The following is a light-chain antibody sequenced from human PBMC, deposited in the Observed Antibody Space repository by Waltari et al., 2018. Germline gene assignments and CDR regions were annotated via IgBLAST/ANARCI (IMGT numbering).Light chain of an antibody. V-gene: IGKV3-11*01. Sequence: IVLTRSPATLSLSPGERATLSCRASQSVSSSLAWYQQKPGQTHRLLIYDTSKRATVIPARFSGIGSGTDFTLTISSLEPEDFAVYYCQHRTTWPPSLTFGGGTRVEVK. CDR3: QHRTTWPPSLT. CDR2: DTS. CDR1: QSVSSS. J-gene: IGKJ4*01.